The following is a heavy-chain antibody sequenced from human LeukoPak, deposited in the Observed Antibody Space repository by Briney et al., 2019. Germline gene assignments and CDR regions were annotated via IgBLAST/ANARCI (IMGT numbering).Heavy chain of an antibody. CDR1: GSTFTTYS. CDR2: ISSGSSAI. CDR3: GRGHWGLDY. D-gene: IGHD7-27*01. J-gene: IGHJ4*02. Sequence: GGSLRLSCEASGSTFTTYSMTWVRQAPGKGLEWVSIISSGSSAIFSADALKGRFTISRDDAKNLLYLDMNSLRAEDTAVYYCGRGHWGLDYWGQGALVTVSS. V-gene: IGHV3-21*01.